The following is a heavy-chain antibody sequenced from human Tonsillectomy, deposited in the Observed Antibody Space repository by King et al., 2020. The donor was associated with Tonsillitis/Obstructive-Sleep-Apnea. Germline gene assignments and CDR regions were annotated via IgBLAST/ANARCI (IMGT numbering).Heavy chain of an antibody. D-gene: IGHD2-2*01. J-gene: IGHJ3*02. CDR1: GYTFTGYY. CDR2: INPNSGGT. V-gene: IGHV1-2*06. Sequence: VQLVQSGAEVKKPGASVKVSCKASGYTFTGYYMHWVRQAPGQGLEWMGRINPNSGGTNYAQKFQGRVTMTRDTSISTAYMELSRLRSDETAVYYCARDIGYCSSTSCSDAFDIWGQGTMVTVSS. CDR3: ARDIGYCSSTSCSDAFDI.